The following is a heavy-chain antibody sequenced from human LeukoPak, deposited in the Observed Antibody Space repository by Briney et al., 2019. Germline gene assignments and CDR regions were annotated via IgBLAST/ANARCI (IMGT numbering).Heavy chain of an antibody. D-gene: IGHD6-19*01. Sequence: PGGPLRLSCAASGFTFSSYSMNWVRQAPGKGLEWVSYISSSSSTIYYADSVKGRFTISRDNAKNSLYLQMNSLRAEDTAVYYCARGRAVAGEDHFDYWGQGTLVTVSS. CDR3: ARGRAVAGEDHFDY. V-gene: IGHV3-48*01. CDR1: GFTFSSYS. J-gene: IGHJ4*02. CDR2: ISSSSSTI.